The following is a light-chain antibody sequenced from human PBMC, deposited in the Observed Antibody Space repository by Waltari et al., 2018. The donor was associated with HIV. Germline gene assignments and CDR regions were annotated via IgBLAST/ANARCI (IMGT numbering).Light chain of an antibody. Sequence: VMTLSPATTAKARGETATLSCRARESRNSHVAWYQHKPGQAPRPLIYGASTRAAGVPARFSGSGSGTEFSLTISSLQSEDFAVYYCQQYNNWPPYTFGQGTRLEIK. CDR2: GAS. CDR3: QQYNNWPPYT. J-gene: IGKJ2*01. V-gene: IGKV3-15*01. CDR1: ESRNSH.